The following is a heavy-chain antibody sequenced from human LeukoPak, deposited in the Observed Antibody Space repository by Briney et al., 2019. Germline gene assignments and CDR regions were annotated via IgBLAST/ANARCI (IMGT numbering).Heavy chain of an antibody. CDR3: ARDFPDNALFDL. CDR2: ITSTSRTT. D-gene: IGHD1-14*01. V-gene: IGHV3-21*01. J-gene: IGHJ4*02. Sequence: GGSLRLSCEVSGFTFTDYSIHWVRQAPGKGLEWVSPITSTSRTTFYADSVEGRFTISRDNAKNTVSLVMNSLRSEDAAMYYCARDFPDNALFDLWGQGTLVSVSS. CDR1: GFTFTDYS.